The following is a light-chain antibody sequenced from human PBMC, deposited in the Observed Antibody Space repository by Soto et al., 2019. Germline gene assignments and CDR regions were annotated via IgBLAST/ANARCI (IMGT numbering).Light chain of an antibody. CDR3: HLYGSSPET. Sequence: EIVLTQSPGTLALSPGERATLSCMASQSGSSSYLAWYQQRPVQSHRLLIYGASSRTTGIQVRFSGSESGTDFTLTISRLEPEDFAVYYCHLYGSSPETFGQGTKLEIQ. CDR1: QSGSSSY. J-gene: IGKJ2*01. CDR2: GAS. V-gene: IGKV3-20*01.